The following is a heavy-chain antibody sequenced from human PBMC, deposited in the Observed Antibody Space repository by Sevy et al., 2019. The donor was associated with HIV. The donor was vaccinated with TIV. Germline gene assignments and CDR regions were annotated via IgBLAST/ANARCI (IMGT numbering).Heavy chain of an antibody. D-gene: IGHD6-19*01. CDR3: ARALAVAGDYYYYMDV. V-gene: IGHV1-18*04. J-gene: IGHJ6*03. Sequence: ASVKVSCKASGYSFTSYGINWVRQAPRQGLEWMGWITTYNGNTDYAKKFQGRVTMTTDTSTSTAYMELRSLRSDDTAIYYCARALAVAGDYYYYMDVWGKGTTVTVSS. CDR1: GYSFTSYG. CDR2: ITTYNGNT.